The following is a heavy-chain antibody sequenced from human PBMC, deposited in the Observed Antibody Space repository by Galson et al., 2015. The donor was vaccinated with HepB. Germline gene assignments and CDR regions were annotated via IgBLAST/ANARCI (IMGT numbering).Heavy chain of an antibody. D-gene: IGHD1-26*01. CDR2: IKSKTDGGTT. CDR3: TWGIVGAIRDYYYGMDV. Sequence: SLRLSCAASGFTFSNAWMSWVRQAPGKGLEWVGRIKSKTDGGTTDYAAPVKGRFTISRDDSKNTLYLQMNSLKTEDTAVYYCTWGIVGAIRDYYYGMDVWGQGTTVTVSS. J-gene: IGHJ6*02. CDR1: GFTFSNAW. V-gene: IGHV3-15*01.